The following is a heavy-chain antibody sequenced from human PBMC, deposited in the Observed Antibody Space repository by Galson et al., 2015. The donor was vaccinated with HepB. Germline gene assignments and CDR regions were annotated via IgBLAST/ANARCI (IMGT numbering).Heavy chain of an antibody. CDR3: AREGVYGDYVGFAQFFGVDV. CDR1: GYRFNTYG. V-gene: IGHV1-18*01. J-gene: IGHJ6*02. CDR2: ISVRNGDT. Sequence: SVKVSCKASGYRFNTYGISWVRQAPGQGLEWMGWISVRNGDTKFAQNLEDRITMTTDSSTNTAYMELRRLTSDATAIYYCAREGVYGDYVGFAQFFGVDVWGQGTTVIVSS. D-gene: IGHD2-21*02.